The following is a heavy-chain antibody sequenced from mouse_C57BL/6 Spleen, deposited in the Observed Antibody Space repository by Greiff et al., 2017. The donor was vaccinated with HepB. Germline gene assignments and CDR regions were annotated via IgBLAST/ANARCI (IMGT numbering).Heavy chain of an antibody. CDR3: ARLWDGHFDY. CDR2: IYPGDGDT. CDR1: GYAFSSYW. V-gene: IGHV1-80*01. Sequence: VQRVESGAELVKPGASVKISCKASGYAFSSYWMNWVKQRPGKGLEWIGQIYPGDGDTNYNGKFTGKATLTADKSSSTAYMQLSSLTSEDSAVYFCARLWDGHFDYWGQGTTLTVSS. D-gene: IGHD4-1*01. J-gene: IGHJ2*01.